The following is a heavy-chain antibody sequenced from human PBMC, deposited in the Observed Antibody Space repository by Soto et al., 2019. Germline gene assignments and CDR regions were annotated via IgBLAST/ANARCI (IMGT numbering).Heavy chain of an antibody. V-gene: IGHV1-2*02. CDR2: INPNSGGT. Sequence: ASVKVSCKASGYTFTGYYMHWVRQAPGQGLEWMGWINPNSGGTNYAQKFQGRVIMTRDTSISTAYMELSRLRSDDTAVYYCARDPIVVVPAAISGGWFDPWGQGTLVTVSS. D-gene: IGHD2-2*02. CDR3: ARDPIVVVPAAISGGWFDP. J-gene: IGHJ5*02. CDR1: GYTFTGYY.